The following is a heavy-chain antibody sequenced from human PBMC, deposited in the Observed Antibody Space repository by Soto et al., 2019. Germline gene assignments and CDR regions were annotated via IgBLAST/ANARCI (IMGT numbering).Heavy chain of an antibody. V-gene: IGHV1-18*01. Sequence: ASVKVSCNASGYTFTSYFISWVRQAPGQGLEWMGWISAYNGNTNYAQKLQGRVTMTTDTSTSTAYMELRSLRSDDTAVYYCARVLESSSICGVVIPFAPWGQGTLVTVSA. J-gene: IGHJ5*02. CDR1: GYTFTSYF. CDR2: ISAYNGNT. D-gene: IGHD3-3*01. CDR3: ARVLESSSICGVVIPFAP.